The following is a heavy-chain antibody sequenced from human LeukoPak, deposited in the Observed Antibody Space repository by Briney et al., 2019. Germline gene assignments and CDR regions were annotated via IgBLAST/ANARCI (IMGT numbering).Heavy chain of an antibody. V-gene: IGHV3-30*02. CDR3: AATYGSDWYRFDP. J-gene: IGHJ5*02. D-gene: IGHD6-19*01. CDR1: GFTFSRYG. Sequence: GGSLRLSCAASGFTFSRYGMHWARQAPGKGLEWVAYIRNDGSNTNYADSVMGRFTISRDDSKRTLYLQMNSLTPEDTGVYYCAATYGSDWYRFDPWGQGTLITVSS. CDR2: IRNDGSNT.